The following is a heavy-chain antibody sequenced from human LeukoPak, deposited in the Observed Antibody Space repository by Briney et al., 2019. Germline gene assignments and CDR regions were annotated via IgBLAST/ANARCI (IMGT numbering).Heavy chain of an antibody. Sequence: ALVKVSCKASGYTFTSYGISWVRQAPGQGLEWMGWISAYNGNTNYAQKLQGRVTMTTDTSTSTAYMELRSLRSDDTAVYYCARDPAPHYGSGSYFDYWGQGTLVTVSS. D-gene: IGHD3-10*01. CDR3: ARDPAPHYGSGSYFDY. J-gene: IGHJ4*02. CDR2: ISAYNGNT. V-gene: IGHV1-18*04. CDR1: GYTFTSYG.